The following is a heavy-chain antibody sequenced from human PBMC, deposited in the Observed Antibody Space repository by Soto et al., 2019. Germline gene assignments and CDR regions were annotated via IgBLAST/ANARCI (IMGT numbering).Heavy chain of an antibody. V-gene: IGHV4-31*03. CDR3: ARDPLSKNYYDSSGYSEASAFDI. Sequence: ASETLSLTCTVSGGSISSGGYYWSWIRQHPGKGLEWIGYIYYSGSTYYNPSLKSRVTISVDTSKNQFSLKLSSVTAADTAVYYCARDPLSKNYYDSSGYSEASAFDIWGQGTMVTVS. CDR2: IYYSGST. D-gene: IGHD3-22*01. CDR1: GGSISSGGYY. J-gene: IGHJ3*02.